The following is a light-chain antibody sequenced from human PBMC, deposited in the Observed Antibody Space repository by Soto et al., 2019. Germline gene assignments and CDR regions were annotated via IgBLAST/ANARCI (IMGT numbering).Light chain of an antibody. CDR2: HTS. J-gene: IGKJ4*01. CDR3: QRSDNWPLT. Sequence: EIVMAQSPATLSVSPGESATLSCRASESISGNLAWYQQKPGLSPRLLIYHTSTRATGVPARFSGSGSGTEFSLTISSLQSEDSAVYYCQRSDNWPLTFGGGTKVEIK. V-gene: IGKV3-15*01. CDR1: ESISGN.